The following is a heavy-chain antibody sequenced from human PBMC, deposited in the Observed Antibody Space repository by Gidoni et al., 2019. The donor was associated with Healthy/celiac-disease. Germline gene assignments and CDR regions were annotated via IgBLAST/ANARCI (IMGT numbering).Heavy chain of an antibody. CDR1: GGSLSSSSYY. Sequence: QLQLQESGPGLVKPSETLSLTCTVSGGSLSSSSYYWGWIRQPPGKGLEWIGSIYYSGSTYYNPSLKSRVTISVDTSKNQFSLKLSSVTAADTAVYYCARHLVREGGSDYWGQGTLVTVSS. V-gene: IGHV4-39*01. J-gene: IGHJ4*02. D-gene: IGHD3-10*01. CDR3: ARHLVREGGSDY. CDR2: IYYSGST.